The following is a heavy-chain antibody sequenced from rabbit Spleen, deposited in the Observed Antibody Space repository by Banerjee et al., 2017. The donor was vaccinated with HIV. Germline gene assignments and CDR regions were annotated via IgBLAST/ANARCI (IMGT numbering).Heavy chain of an antibody. CDR2: IDIGSRDFT. J-gene: IGHJ4*01. V-gene: IGHV1S45*01. D-gene: IGHD1-1*01. CDR1: GIDFSNYNF. Sequence: QEQLEESGGGLVQPGASLTLTCKASGIDFSNYNFMCWVRQAPGKGLEWIACIDIGSRDFTYYASWAKGRFTISKTSSPTVTLQMTSLTAADTATCFCARDLVGVIGWNFNLWGPGTLVTVS. CDR3: ARDLVGVIGWNFNL.